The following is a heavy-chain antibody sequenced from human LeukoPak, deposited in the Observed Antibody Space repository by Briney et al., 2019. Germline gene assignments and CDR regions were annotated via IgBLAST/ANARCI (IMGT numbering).Heavy chain of an antibody. V-gene: IGHV3-11*04. CDR1: GFTFSDYY. D-gene: IGHD5-18*01. Sequence: GGSLRLSCAASGFTFSDYYMSWIRQAPGKGLEWVSYISSSGSTIYYADSVKGRFTISRDNAKNSLYLQMNSLRAEDTAVYYCARVPKASYTAMDPWYFDYWGQGTLVTVSS. CDR2: ISSSGSTI. J-gene: IGHJ4*02. CDR3: ARVPKASYTAMDPWYFDY.